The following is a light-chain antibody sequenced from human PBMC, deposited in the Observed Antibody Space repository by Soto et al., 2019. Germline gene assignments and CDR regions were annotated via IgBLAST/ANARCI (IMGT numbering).Light chain of an antibody. CDR3: QKYNSALFT. V-gene: IGKV1-27*01. Sequence: DIQMTQSPSSLSASVGDRVTITCRASQGISNYLAWYQQKPGKVPKLLIYAASTLQAGVPSRFSGSGSGTDFTLAISSLQPEDVANYYCQKYNSALFTFGPGTKVDIK. CDR1: QGISNY. CDR2: AAS. J-gene: IGKJ3*01.